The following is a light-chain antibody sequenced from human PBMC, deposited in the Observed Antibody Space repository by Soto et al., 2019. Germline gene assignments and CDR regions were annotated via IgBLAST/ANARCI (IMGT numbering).Light chain of an antibody. J-gene: IGKJ2*01. CDR2: GAS. CDR1: QTVNSD. V-gene: IGKV3-15*01. CDR3: LQHKKWPQT. Sequence: EIVMTQSPATLSVSPGERATLSCRASQTVNSDLAWYQQKPGQAPRLLIFGASTRAAGIPARFTGSGSGTDFTLTISTLQSEDFAVYYCLQHKKWPQTFGQGTKVDIK.